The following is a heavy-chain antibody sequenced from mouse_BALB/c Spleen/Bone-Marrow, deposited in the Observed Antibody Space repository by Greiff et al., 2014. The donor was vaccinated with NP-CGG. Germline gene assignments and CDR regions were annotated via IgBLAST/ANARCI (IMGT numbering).Heavy chain of an antibody. D-gene: IGHD1-1*01. CDR3: ARSGYYGSSYFDY. CDR1: GYSFTGYF. V-gene: IGHV1-20*02. CDR2: INPYNGDT. Sequence: VQLQQSGPELVKPGASVKISCKASGYSFTGYFMNWVMQSHGKSLEWVGRINPYNGDTFYNQKFKGKATLIVDKSSSTAHMELRSLASEDSAVYYCARSGYYGSSYFDYWGQGTTLTVSS. J-gene: IGHJ2*01.